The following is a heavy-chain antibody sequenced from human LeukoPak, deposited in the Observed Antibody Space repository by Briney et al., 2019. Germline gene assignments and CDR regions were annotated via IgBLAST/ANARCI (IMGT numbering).Heavy chain of an antibody. CDR3: ARVSRWLQSYFDY. CDR1: GYTFTSYY. CDR2: INPNSGVT. V-gene: IGHV1-2*02. D-gene: IGHD5-24*01. Sequence: ASVKVSCKASGYTFTSYYMHWLRQAPGQGLEWMGWINPNSGVTNYAQKFQGRVTMTRDTSISTTYMDLNRLSYADTAVYYCARVSRWLQSYFDYWGQGTLVTVSS. J-gene: IGHJ4*02.